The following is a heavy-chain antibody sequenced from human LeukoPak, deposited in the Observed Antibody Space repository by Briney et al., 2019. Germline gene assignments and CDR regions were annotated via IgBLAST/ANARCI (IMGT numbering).Heavy chain of an antibody. J-gene: IGHJ4*02. CDR3: ARDLYSSGWYGY. Sequence: KTSETLSLTCAVYGGFFSGYYWSWIRQPPGKGLEWIGEINHSGSTNYNPSLKSRVTISVDTSKNQFSLKLSSVTAADTAVYYCARDLYSSGWYGYWGQGTQVTVSS. V-gene: IGHV4-34*01. CDR1: GGFFSGYY. D-gene: IGHD6-19*01. CDR2: INHSGST.